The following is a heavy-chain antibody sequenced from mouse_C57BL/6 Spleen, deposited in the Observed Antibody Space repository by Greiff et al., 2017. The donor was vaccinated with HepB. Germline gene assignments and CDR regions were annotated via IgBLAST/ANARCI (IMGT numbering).Heavy chain of an antibody. V-gene: IGHV5-17*01. CDR2: ISSGSSTI. D-gene: IGHD1-2*01. Sequence: EVMLVESGGGLVKPGGSLKLSCAASGFTFSDYGMHWVRQAPEKGLEWVAYISSGSSTIYYADTVKGRFTISRDNAKNTLFLQMTSLRSEDTAMYYGARPSLLRYYAMDYWGQGTSVTVSS. CDR3: ARPSLLRYYAMDY. J-gene: IGHJ4*01. CDR1: GFTFSDYG.